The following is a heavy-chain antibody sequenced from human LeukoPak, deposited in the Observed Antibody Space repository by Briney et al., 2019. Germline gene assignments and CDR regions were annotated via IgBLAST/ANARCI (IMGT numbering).Heavy chain of an antibody. CDR1: GGTFSSYA. V-gene: IGHV1-69*05. CDR2: IIPIFGTA. CDR3: ARDAPRRGSWYFQH. Sequence: SVKLSCKASGGTFSSYAISWVRQAPGQGLEWMGGIIPIFGTANYAQKFQGRVTITTDESTSTAYMELSSLRSEDTAVYYCARDAPRRGSWYFQHWGQGTLVTVSS. J-gene: IGHJ1*01. D-gene: IGHD6-13*01.